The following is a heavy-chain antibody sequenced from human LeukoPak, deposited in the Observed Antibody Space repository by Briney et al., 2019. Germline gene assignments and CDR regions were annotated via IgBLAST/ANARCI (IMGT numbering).Heavy chain of an antibody. J-gene: IGHJ4*02. CDR3: VKDRYQSSGYRALDH. D-gene: IGHD3-22*01. V-gene: IGHV3-23*01. Sequence: GGSMRLSCAASGFTFSNYAMSWVRQAPGKGLEWVSDISHNGGSPYYADSVKGRFTISRDNSKNTLYLHVNNLRAEDTAVYYCVKDRYQSSGYRALDHWGQGTLATVSS. CDR2: ISHNGGSP. CDR1: GFTFSNYA.